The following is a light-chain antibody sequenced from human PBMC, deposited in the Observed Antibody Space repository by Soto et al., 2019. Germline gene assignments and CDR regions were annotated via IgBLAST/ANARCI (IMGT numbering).Light chain of an antibody. CDR3: QQANSFPLT. Sequence: AIRMTQSPSSLSASTGDRVTITCRASQGISSYLAWYQQKPGKAPKLLIHATSGLQSGVPSRFSGSGSGTDFTLTISNLQSEDFATYYCQQANSFPLTFGGGTKVDIK. CDR2: ATS. V-gene: IGKV1-8*01. J-gene: IGKJ4*01. CDR1: QGISSY.